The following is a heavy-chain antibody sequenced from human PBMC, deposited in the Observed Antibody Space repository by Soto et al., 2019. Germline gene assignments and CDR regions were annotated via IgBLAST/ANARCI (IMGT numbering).Heavy chain of an antibody. Sequence: ASVKVSCKASGYTFTGYYMHWVRQAPGQGLEWMGWISPNSGGTNYAQKFQGWVTMTRDTSISTAYMELSRLRSDDTAVYYCARDGDPDYGDYFYDYWGQGTLVTVSS. CDR3: ARDGDPDYGDYFYDY. CDR1: GYTFTGYY. V-gene: IGHV1-2*04. D-gene: IGHD4-17*01. CDR2: ISPNSGGT. J-gene: IGHJ4*02.